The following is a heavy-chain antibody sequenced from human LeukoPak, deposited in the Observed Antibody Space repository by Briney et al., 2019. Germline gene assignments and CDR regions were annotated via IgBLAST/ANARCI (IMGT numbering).Heavy chain of an antibody. CDR3: AVDILTVSDY. V-gene: IGHV4-31*03. CDR1: GGSISSGGYY. J-gene: IGHJ4*02. CDR2: IYYSGST. Sequence: SETLSLTCTVSGGSISSGGYYWSWIRQHPGKGPEWIGYIYYSGSTYYNPSLKSRVTISVDTSKNQFSLKLSSVTAADTAVYYCAVDILTVSDYWGQGTLVTVSS. D-gene: IGHD3-9*01.